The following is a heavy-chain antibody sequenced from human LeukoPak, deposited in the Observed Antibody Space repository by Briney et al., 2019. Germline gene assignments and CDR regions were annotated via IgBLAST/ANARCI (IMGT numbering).Heavy chain of an antibody. CDR1: GYTFTDYY. J-gene: IGHJ4*02. V-gene: IGHV1-2*02. D-gene: IGHD3-3*01. Sequence: ASVKVSCKASGYTFTDYYVGWVRQAPGQGLEWMGWINPNSGTTNYGQKFQGRVTMTRDTSISAAYMELSDLTSDDTAVYYCARGGLRSGLSSWGQGTQVTVSS. CDR3: ARGGLRSGLSS. CDR2: INPNSGTT.